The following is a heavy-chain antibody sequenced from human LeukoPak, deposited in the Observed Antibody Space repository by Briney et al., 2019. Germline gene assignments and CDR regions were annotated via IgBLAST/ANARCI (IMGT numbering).Heavy chain of an antibody. J-gene: IGHJ6*03. V-gene: IGHV3-20*04. CDR3: ARRRRGNTVPYYYYMDV. Sequence: QPGGSLRLSCAASGFIVSSNHMSWVRQAPGKGLEWVSATNWNGGSTHYADSVKGRFTISRDNAKNSLYLQLSSLRVEDTALYYCARRRRGNTVPYYYYMDVWGKGTTVTVSS. CDR2: TNWNGGST. CDR1: GFIVSSNH. D-gene: IGHD1-7*01.